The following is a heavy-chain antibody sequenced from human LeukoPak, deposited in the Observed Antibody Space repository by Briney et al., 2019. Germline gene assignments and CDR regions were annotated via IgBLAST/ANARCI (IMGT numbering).Heavy chain of an antibody. J-gene: IGHJ4*02. D-gene: IGHD6-13*01. V-gene: IGHV3-74*01. CDR3: ARGTTSSSWSSCDY. Sequence: GGSLRLSCAASGFTFSTYWMYWVRQAPGKGLVWVSRINGDGSSTSYADSVKGRFTISRDNAKNTLYLQMNSLRAEDTAVYYCARGTTSSSWSSCDYWGQGTLVTVSS. CDR1: GFTFSTYW. CDR2: INGDGSST.